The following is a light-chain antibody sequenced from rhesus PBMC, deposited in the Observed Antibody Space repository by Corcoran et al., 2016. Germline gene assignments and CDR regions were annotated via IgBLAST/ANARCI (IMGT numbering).Light chain of an antibody. J-gene: IGKJ1*01. V-gene: IGKV3-53*01. Sequence: QVILTQSPATLSLSPGERATLSCRASQSVSSSLAWYQQKPGQAPRLLIYGASSRATDIPDRFSGSGSGTEFTLTISSLEPEEFAVYYYQKYSSSPPTFGQGTKVEIK. CDR1: QSVSSS. CDR3: QKYSSSPPT. CDR2: GAS.